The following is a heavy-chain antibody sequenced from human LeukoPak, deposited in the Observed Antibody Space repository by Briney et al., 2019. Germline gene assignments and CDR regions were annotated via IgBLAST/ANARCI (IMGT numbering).Heavy chain of an antibody. Sequence: SETLSLTCTVSGGSISSGSYYWSWIRQPAGKGLEWIGRIYTSGSTNYNPSLKSRVTISVDTSKNQFSLKLSSVTAADTAVYYCARRRDGGKFGYYYGMDVWGQGTTVTVSS. CDR1: GGSISSGSYY. CDR2: IYTSGST. V-gene: IGHV4-61*02. D-gene: IGHD4-23*01. CDR3: ARRRDGGKFGYYYGMDV. J-gene: IGHJ6*02.